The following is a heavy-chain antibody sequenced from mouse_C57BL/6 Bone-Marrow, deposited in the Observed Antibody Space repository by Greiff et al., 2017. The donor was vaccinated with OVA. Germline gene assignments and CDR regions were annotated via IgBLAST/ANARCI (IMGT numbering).Heavy chain of an antibody. CDR3: AFYYGSSYRYFDV. V-gene: IGHV1-39*01. D-gene: IGHD1-1*01. CDR2: IDPHYGTT. Sequence: EVKVVESGPELVKPGASVKISCKASGYSFTDYNMNWVKQRNGKSLEWIGVIDPHYGTTSYNQKFKGKATLTVDQSSSTAYMQLNRLTSEDSAVYYCAFYYGSSYRYFDVWGTGTTVTVSS. J-gene: IGHJ1*03. CDR1: GYSFTDYN.